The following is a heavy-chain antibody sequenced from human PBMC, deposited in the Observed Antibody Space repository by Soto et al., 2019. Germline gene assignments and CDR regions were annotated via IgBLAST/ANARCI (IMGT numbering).Heavy chain of an antibody. CDR3: ATEGNEYYMDV. V-gene: IGHV1-3*01. CDR1: GYTFTSYA. Sequence: ASVKVSCKASGYTFTSYAMHWVRQAPGQRLEWMGWINAGNGNTKYSQKFQGRVTITRDTSASTAYMELSSLRSEDTAVYYCATEGNEYYMDVWGKGTTVIVSS. CDR2: INAGNGNT. D-gene: IGHD1-1*01. J-gene: IGHJ6*03.